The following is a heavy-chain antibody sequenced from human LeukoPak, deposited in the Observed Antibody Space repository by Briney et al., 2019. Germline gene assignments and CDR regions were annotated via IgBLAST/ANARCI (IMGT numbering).Heavy chain of an antibody. Sequence: ASEKVSCKTSGYTFATYSSNWLRQAPGHGLEGIGWISGYSARTNYAQRLQGRVTMTTHTSTTTAYMELRSLKSDDTAVYYCARGHSSGRDYYFDTWGQGTLVTVSS. CDR3: ARGHSSGRDYYFDT. D-gene: IGHD6-19*01. V-gene: IGHV1-18*01. CDR2: ISGYSART. J-gene: IGHJ4*02. CDR1: GYTFATYS.